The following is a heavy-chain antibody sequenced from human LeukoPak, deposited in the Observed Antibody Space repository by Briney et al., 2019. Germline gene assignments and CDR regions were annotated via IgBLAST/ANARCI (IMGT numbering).Heavy chain of an antibody. CDR3: ARDRRWELLHAFDI. J-gene: IGHJ3*02. CDR1: GGSISSYF. D-gene: IGHD1-26*01. Sequence: SETLSLTCTVSGGSISSYFWSWIRQPPGKGLEWIAYIHYSENTNYNPSLKSRVTISLVTSKNQFSLMLSSVTAADTAVYYCARDRRWELLHAFDIWGQGTMITVSS. CDR2: IHYSENT. V-gene: IGHV4-59*01.